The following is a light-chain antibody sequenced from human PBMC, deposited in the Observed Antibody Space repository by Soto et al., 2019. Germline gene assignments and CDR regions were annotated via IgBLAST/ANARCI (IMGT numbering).Light chain of an antibody. J-gene: IGLJ2*01. Sequence: QSVLTQPPSVSGTPGQRVTISRSGSSSNIGSNTVNWYQQLPGTAPKLLIYSNNQRPSGVPDRFSGSKSGTSASLAISGLQSEDEADYYCAAWDDSLNGLFGGGTKLTVL. V-gene: IGLV1-44*01. CDR1: SSNIGSNT. CDR3: AAWDDSLNGL. CDR2: SNN.